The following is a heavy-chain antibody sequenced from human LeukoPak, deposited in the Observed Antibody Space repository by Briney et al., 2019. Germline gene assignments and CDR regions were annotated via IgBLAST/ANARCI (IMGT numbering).Heavy chain of an antibody. V-gene: IGHV3-23*01. CDR1: GFTFSSYA. J-gene: IGHJ4*03. CDR2: ISGSGGST. Sequence: GGSLRLSCAASGFTFSSYAMSWVRQAPGKGLEWVSAISGSGGSTYYADSVKGRFTISRDNSKNTLYLQMNSLRAGDTAVYYCATTLRSASKGYFDYWGQGTLVTVSS. CDR3: ATTLRSASKGYFDY. D-gene: IGHD4-17*01.